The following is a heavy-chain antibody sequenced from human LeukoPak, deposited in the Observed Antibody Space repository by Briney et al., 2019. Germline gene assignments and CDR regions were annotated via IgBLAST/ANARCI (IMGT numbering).Heavy chain of an antibody. V-gene: IGHV5-51*01. CDR1: GYSFTTYW. J-gene: IGHJ4*02. CDR3: ARRQGCSSTSCPPDY. Sequence: PGESLKISCRGSGYSFTTYWIGWVRQMPGKGLEWMGIVYPGDSDTRYTPSFQGQVTMSAVKSINTAYLQWSSLKASDTAMYYCARRQGCSSTSCPPDYWGQGTLVTVSP. D-gene: IGHD2-2*01. CDR2: VYPGDSDT.